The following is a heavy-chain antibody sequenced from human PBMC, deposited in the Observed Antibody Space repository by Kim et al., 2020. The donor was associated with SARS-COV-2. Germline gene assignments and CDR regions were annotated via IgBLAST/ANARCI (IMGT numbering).Heavy chain of an antibody. J-gene: IGHJ4*02. Sequence: ASVKVSCKASGDTFTSYGISWVRQAPGQGLEWMGWISAYNGYTNYAQKLQGRVTMTTDTSTSTAYMELRSLRSDDTAVYYCARFTYYDYVWGSYRPGEIGYWGQGTLVTVSS. D-gene: IGHD3-16*02. CDR1: GDTFTSYG. V-gene: IGHV1-18*01. CDR3: ARFTYYDYVWGSYRPGEIGY. CDR2: ISAYNGYT.